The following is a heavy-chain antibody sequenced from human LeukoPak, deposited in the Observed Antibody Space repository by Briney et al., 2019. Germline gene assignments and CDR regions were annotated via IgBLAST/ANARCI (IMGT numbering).Heavy chain of an antibody. Sequence: PSETLSLTCTVSGGSISSGGYYWSWIRQHPGKGLEWIGYIYYSGSTNYNPSLKSRVTISVDTSKNQFSLKLSSVTAADTAVYYCARSPTGGYYYYYGMDVWGQGTTVTVSS. D-gene: IGHD2-8*02. J-gene: IGHJ6*02. CDR1: GGSISSGGYY. CDR3: ARSPTGGYYYYYGMDV. CDR2: IYYSGST. V-gene: IGHV4-61*08.